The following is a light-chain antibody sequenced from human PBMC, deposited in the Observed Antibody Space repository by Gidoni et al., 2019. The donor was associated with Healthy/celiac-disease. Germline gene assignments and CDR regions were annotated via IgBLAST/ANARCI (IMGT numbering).Light chain of an antibody. V-gene: IGKV3-11*01. CDR2: DAA. J-gene: IGKJ2*01. CDR3: QQRSNWPPGGT. Sequence: ENVLTQQPATLSLSPGERATLSCRASQSVSSYFAWYQQKPGQAPRLLIYDAANRATGIPARFCGSGSATDFSLPIISLEPADFAVYYCQQRSNWPPGGTFGQGTKLEIK. CDR1: QSVSSY.